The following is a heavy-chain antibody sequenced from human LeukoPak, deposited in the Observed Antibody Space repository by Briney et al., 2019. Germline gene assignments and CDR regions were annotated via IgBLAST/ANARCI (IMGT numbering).Heavy chain of an antibody. D-gene: IGHD2-2*01. V-gene: IGHV3-66*01. CDR3: ARNMARRDIVVVPAAIVARGSSYYGMDV. Sequence: GGSLRLSCAASGFTGSSNYMSWVRQAPGKGLEGGSVIYSGGSTYYADSVKGRFTISRDNSKNTLYLQMNSLRAEDTAVYYCARNMARRDIVVVPAAIVARGSSYYGMDVWGQGTTVTVSS. J-gene: IGHJ6*02. CDR2: IYSGGST. CDR1: GFTGSSNY.